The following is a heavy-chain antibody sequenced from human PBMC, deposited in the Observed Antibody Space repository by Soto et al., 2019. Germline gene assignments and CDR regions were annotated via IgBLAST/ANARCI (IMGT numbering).Heavy chain of an antibody. J-gene: IGHJ6*02. CDR3: AKGGLDIVVVVAANGMDV. Sequence: QVQLVESGGGVVQPGRSLRLSCAASGFTFSSYGMHWVRQAPGKGLERVAVISYDGSNKYYADSVKGRFTISSDNSKNTLYLQMNSLRAEDTAVYYCAKGGLDIVVVVAANGMDVWGQGTTVTVSS. CDR2: ISYDGSNK. D-gene: IGHD2-15*01. CDR1: GFTFSSYG. V-gene: IGHV3-30*18.